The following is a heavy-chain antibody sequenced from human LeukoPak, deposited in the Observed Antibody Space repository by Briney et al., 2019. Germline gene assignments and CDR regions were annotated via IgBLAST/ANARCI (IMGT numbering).Heavy chain of an antibody. CDR2: INPNSGGT. V-gene: IGHV1-2*02. D-gene: IGHD6-13*01. CDR1: GYTFTGYY. CDR3: ARMSSSWYSFVY. Sequence: ASVKVSCKASGYTFTGYYMHWLRQAPGQGLEWMGWINPNSGGTNYAQKFQGRVTMTRDTSISTAYMELSRLRSDDTAVYYCARMSSSWYSFVYWGQGTLVTVSS. J-gene: IGHJ4*02.